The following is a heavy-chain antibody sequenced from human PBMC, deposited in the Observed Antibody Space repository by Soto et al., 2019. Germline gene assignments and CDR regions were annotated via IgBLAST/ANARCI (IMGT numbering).Heavy chain of an antibody. D-gene: IGHD2-21*01. V-gene: IGHV4-34*01. CDR1: GGSFSGYY. Sequence: SETLSLTCAVYGGSFSGYYWSWIRQPPGKGLEWIEDINYSGSTNYNPSLKSRVTISVDTSKNQFSLKLSSVTAADTAVYYCARVFYCGGDCSDRYYYYYYMDVWAKGPRSPSP. J-gene: IGHJ6*03. CDR3: ARVFYCGGDCSDRYYYYYYMDV. CDR2: INYSGST.